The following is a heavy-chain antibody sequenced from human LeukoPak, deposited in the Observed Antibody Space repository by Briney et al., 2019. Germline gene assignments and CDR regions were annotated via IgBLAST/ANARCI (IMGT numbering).Heavy chain of an antibody. CDR2: IRFDENNK. V-gene: IGHV3-30*02. CDR3: AKDITRFGDRRPLDS. J-gene: IGHJ4*02. D-gene: IGHD3-10*01. Sequence: PGGSLRLSCAASGFTFTNYGMHWVRQAPGKGLEWVAFIRFDENNKCYADSMKGRFTISRDNSKNTLYLQRNSLQAEDTAVYYCAKDITRFGDRRPLDSWGQGTLVTVSS. CDR1: GFTFTNYG.